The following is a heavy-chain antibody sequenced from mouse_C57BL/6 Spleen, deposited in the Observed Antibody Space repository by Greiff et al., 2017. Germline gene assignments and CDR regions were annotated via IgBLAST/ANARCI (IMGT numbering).Heavy chain of an antibody. Sequence: VQLQQSVAELVRPGASVKLSCTASGFNIKNTYMHWVKQRPEQGLEWIGRIDPANGNTKYAPKFQGKATITADTSSNTAYLQLSSLTSEDTAIYYVARTADYDKSYCYFDVWGTGTTVTVSS. CDR1: GFNIKNTY. J-gene: IGHJ1*03. V-gene: IGHV14-3*01. CDR3: ARTADYDKSYCYFDV. D-gene: IGHD2-4*01. CDR2: IDPANGNT.